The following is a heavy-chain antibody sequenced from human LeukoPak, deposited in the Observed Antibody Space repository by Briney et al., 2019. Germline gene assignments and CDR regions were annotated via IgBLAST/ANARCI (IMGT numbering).Heavy chain of an antibody. Sequence: ASVKVSCKASGYTFTGYYMHWVRQAPGQGLEWMGWINPNSGGTNYAQKFQGRVTMTRDTSISTAYMELSRLRSDDTAVYYCARGRYYYDSSGYYLLDYWGQGTLVTVSS. D-gene: IGHD3-22*01. CDR2: INPNSGGT. CDR1: GYTFTGYY. J-gene: IGHJ4*02. CDR3: ARGRYYYDSSGYYLLDY. V-gene: IGHV1-2*02.